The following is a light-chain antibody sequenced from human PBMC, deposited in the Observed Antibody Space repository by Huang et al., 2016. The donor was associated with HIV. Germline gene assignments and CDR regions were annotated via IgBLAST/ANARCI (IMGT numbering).Light chain of an antibody. CDR2: AAS. CDR3: LQTYNTVLT. Sequence: DIQMTQSPSSLSASVGDRVTITCLASQGISKYLNWYQQKPGKAPKLLISAASSLQSGVPSRFSGSGSGTDFTLTISSLQPEAFAIYYCLQTYNTVLTFGGGTKVEIK. CDR1: QGISKY. J-gene: IGKJ4*01. V-gene: IGKV1-39*01.